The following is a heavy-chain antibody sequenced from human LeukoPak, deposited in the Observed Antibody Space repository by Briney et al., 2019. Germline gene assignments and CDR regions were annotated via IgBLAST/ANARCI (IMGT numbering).Heavy chain of an antibody. CDR1: GGSISSSSYY. Sequence: SETLSLTCTVSGGSISSSSYYWGWIRQPPGKGLEWIGSIYYSGSTYYNPSLKSRVTISVDTSKNQFSLKLSSVTAADTAVYYCARRAITRDGYNYFDYWGQGTLVTVSS. CDR3: ARRAITRDGYNYFDY. D-gene: IGHD5-24*01. V-gene: IGHV4-39*01. J-gene: IGHJ4*02. CDR2: IYYSGST.